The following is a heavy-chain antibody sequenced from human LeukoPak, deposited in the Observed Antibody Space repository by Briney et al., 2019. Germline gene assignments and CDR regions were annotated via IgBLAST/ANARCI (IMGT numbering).Heavy chain of an antibody. V-gene: IGHV3-7*01. CDR3: ARDGTAAGIYFDL. Sequence: GGSLRLSCEVSGFTFTDYWMNWVRQAPGKGPEWVASIRQDGSEKTYVDSVKGRFTISRDNTKNSLSLQLNGLRAEDTAVYYCARDGTAAGIYFDLWGQGTLVTVSS. J-gene: IGHJ4*01. CDR2: IRQDGSEK. CDR1: GFTFTDYW. D-gene: IGHD6-13*01.